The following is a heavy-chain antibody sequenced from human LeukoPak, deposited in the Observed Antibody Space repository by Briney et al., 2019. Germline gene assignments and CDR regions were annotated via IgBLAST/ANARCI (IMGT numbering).Heavy chain of an antibody. CDR3: AREGYYDNSGYYRYFDL. D-gene: IGHD3-22*01. CDR2: ISRNGGST. CDR1: EFTLSNYA. Sequence: GGSLRLSCAASEFTLSNYAIHWVRQAPGKGLEYVSGISRNGGSTYYADSVKGRFTISRDNSKNTLYLHMGSLRAEDTAVYYCAREGYYDNSGYYRYFDLWGRGTLVTVSS. V-gene: IGHV3-64*02. J-gene: IGHJ2*01.